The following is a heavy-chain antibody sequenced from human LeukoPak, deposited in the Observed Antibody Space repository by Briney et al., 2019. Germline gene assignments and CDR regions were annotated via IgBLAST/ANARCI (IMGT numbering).Heavy chain of an antibody. V-gene: IGHV3-53*01. J-gene: IGHJ4*02. Sequence: GGSLRLSCAASGFTVGSNYMSWVRQAPGKGLEWVSVIYSGGSTYYADSVKGRFTISRDNSKNTLYLQMNSLRAEDTAVYYCARQIAAAGNGYYFDYWGQGTLVTVSS. CDR1: GFTVGSNY. CDR3: ARQIAAAGNGYYFDY. D-gene: IGHD6-13*01. CDR2: IYSGGST.